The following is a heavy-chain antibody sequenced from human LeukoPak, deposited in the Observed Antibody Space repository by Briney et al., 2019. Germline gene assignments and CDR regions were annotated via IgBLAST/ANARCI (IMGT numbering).Heavy chain of an antibody. V-gene: IGHV1-18*01. D-gene: IGHD3-3*01. CDR3: ARDYDFWSGYYVGYNWFDP. CDR2: ISAYNGNT. Sequence: GASVKVSCKASGYTFTSYGISWVRQAPGQGLEWMGWISAYNGNTNYAQKLQGRVTMTTDTSTSTAYMELRSLRSDDTAVYYCARDYDFWSGYYVGYNWFDPWGQGTLVTVSS. CDR1: GYTFTSYG. J-gene: IGHJ5*02.